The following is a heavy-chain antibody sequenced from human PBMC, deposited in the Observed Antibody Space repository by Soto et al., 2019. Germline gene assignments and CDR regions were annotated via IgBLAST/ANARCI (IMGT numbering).Heavy chain of an antibody. CDR3: ARHDCISSSCYYYYYCGMDV. CDR2: IIPIFDTA. CDR1: GYTFSGFV. V-gene: IGHV1-69*13. J-gene: IGHJ6*02. D-gene: IGHD2-2*01. Sequence: GASVKVSCKASGYTFSGFVMHWVRQAPGQRLGWMGGIIPIFDTANYAQKFQGRVTITADESTSTAYMELSSLRSEDTAVYYCARHDCISSSCYYYYYCGMDVWGQGTTVTVSS.